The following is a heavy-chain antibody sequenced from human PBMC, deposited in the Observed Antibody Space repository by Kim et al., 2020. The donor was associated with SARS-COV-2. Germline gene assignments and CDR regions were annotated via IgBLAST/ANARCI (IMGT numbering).Heavy chain of an antibody. V-gene: IGHV3-21*01. Sequence: IYYADSVKGRFTISRDNAKNALYLQMNSLRAEGTAEYYCARDHYSSSSSYWGQGTLLTVSS. CDR3: ARDHYSSSSSY. J-gene: IGHJ4*02. D-gene: IGHD6-13*01. CDR2: I.